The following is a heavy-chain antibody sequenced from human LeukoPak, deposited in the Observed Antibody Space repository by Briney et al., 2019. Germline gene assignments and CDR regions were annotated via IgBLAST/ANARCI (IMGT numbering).Heavy chain of an antibody. J-gene: IGHJ4*02. CDR2: VYPDDSRT. CDR1: GSNFPKSW. V-gene: IGHV5-51*01. CDR3: ARPDYFASHD. D-gene: IGHD2/OR15-2a*01. Sequence: AGESLKISCQASGSNFPKSWIGWVRQLPGKGLEWMAIVYPDDSRTKYSPSFQGQVTISADKSINTAYLQWSSLRASDTAMYYCARPDYFASHDWGQGTLVTVSS.